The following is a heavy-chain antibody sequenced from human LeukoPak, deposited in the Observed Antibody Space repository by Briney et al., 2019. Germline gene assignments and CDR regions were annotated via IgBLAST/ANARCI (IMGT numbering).Heavy chain of an antibody. CDR1: GFTFSSYP. CDR3: AKDHDYGDYLFDY. CDR2: ISGSGGST. J-gene: IGHJ4*02. V-gene: IGHV3-23*01. D-gene: IGHD4-17*01. Sequence: GGSLRLSCAASGFTFSSYPMSWVRQAPGKGLEWVSAISGSGGSTYYADSVKGRFTISRDNSKNTLYLQMNSLRAEDTAVYYCAKDHDYGDYLFDYWGQGTLVTVSS.